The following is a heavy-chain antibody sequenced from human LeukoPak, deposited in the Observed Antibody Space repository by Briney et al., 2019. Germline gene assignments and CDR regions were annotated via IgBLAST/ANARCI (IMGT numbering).Heavy chain of an antibody. CDR1: GYTFTSYY. Sequence: ASVKVSCKASGYTFTSYYMHWVRQAPGQGLEWMGWINPNSGGTNYAQKFQGRVTMTRDTSISTAYMELSRLRSDDTAVYYCARSIAAAVMSFEYWGQGTLVTVSS. J-gene: IGHJ4*02. V-gene: IGHV1-2*02. CDR3: ARSIAAAVMSFEY. CDR2: INPNSGGT. D-gene: IGHD6-13*01.